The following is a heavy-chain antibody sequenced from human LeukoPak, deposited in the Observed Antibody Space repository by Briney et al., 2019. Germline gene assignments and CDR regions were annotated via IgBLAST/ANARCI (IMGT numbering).Heavy chain of an antibody. D-gene: IGHD7-27*01. V-gene: IGHV1-8*01. CDR1: GYTFTSYD. J-gene: IGHJ4*02. CDR2: MNPNSGNT. CDR3: ARGHTNSNWVQDDY. Sequence: ASVKVSCKASGYTFTSYDINWVRQATGQGLEWMGWMNPNSGNTGYAQKFQGRVTMTRNTSISTAYMELSSLRSEDTAVYYCARGHTNSNWVQDDYWGQGTLVTVPS.